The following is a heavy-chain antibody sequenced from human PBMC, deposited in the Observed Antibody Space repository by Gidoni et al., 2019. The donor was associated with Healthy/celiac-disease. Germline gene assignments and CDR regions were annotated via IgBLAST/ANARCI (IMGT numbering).Heavy chain of an antibody. CDR2: INPSGGST. CDR1: TFTSYY. CDR3: ARNARQLVPYYGMDV. J-gene: IGHJ6*02. V-gene: IGHV1-46*01. D-gene: IGHD6-13*01. Sequence: TFTSYYMHWVRQAPGQGLEWMGIINPSGGSTSYAQKFQGRVTMTRDTSTSTVYMELSSLRSEDTAVYYCARNARQLVPYYGMDVWGQGTTVTVSS.